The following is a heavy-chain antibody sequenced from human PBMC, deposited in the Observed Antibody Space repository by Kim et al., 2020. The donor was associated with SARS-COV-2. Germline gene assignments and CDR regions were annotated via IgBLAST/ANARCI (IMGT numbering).Heavy chain of an antibody. J-gene: IGHJ4*02. D-gene: IGHD3-10*01. V-gene: IGHV3-15*01. Sequence: GGSLRLSCAASGFTFSNAWMSWVRQAPGKGLEWVGRIKSKTDGGTTDYAAPVKGRFTISRDDSKNTLYLQMNSLKTEDTAVYYCTFGELYSPLFDYWGQGTLVTVSS. CDR3: TFGELYSPLFDY. CDR2: IKSKTDGGTT. CDR1: GFTFSNAW.